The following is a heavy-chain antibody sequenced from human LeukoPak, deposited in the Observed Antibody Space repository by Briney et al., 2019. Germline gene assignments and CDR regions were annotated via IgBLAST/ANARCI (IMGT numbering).Heavy chain of an antibody. CDR2: INPNSGGT. Sequence: ASVKVSCKASGYTFTGYYMHWVRQAPGQGLEWMGWINPNSGGTNYAQKFQGRVTTTRDTSISTAYMELSRLRSDDTAVYYCARSVEMATIANYWGQGTLVTVSS. J-gene: IGHJ4*02. D-gene: IGHD5-24*01. CDR3: ARSVEMATIANY. CDR1: GYTFTGYY. V-gene: IGHV1-2*02.